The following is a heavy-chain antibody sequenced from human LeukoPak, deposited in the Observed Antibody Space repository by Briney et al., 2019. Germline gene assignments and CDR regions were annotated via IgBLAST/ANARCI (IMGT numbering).Heavy chain of an antibody. V-gene: IGHV3-30-3*01. Sequence: GGSLRLSCAASGFTFSSYAMHWVRQAPGKGLEWVAVISYDGSNKYYADSVKGRFTISRDNSKNTLYLQMNSLRAEDTAVYYCARVPSADSYNPFDYWGQGTLVTVSS. CDR1: GFTFSSYA. J-gene: IGHJ4*02. CDR3: ARVPSADSYNPFDY. CDR2: ISYDGSNK. D-gene: IGHD5-24*01.